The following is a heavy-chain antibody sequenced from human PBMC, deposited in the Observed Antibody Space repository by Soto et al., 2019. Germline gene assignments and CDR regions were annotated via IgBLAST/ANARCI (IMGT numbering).Heavy chain of an antibody. V-gene: IGHV3-21*01. CDR3: ARDLKATSPYFDY. CDR2: ISSSSSYI. D-gene: IGHD5-12*01. Sequence: EVQLVESGGGLVKPGGSLRLSCAASGFTFSSYSMNWVRQAPGKGLEWVSSISSSSSYIYYADTVKGRFTISRDNAKNSMYLQMNSLRAEDTAVYYCARDLKATSPYFDYWGQGTLVTVSS. CDR1: GFTFSSYS. J-gene: IGHJ4*02.